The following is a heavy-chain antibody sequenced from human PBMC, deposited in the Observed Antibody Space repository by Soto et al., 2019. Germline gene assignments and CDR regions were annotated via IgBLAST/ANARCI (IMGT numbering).Heavy chain of an antibody. D-gene: IGHD2-21*02. CDR3: AKFYGGNSAHTYTIDP. CDR2: ISGSGGST. J-gene: IGHJ5*02. Sequence: EVQLLESGGGLVQPGGSLRLSCAASGFTFSTYAMSWVRQAPGKGLEWVSTISGSGGSTHYADSVKGRFTISRDNSKNTLYLQMNSLRAEDTAGYYCAKFYGGNSAHTYTIDPWGQGTLVTVSS. V-gene: IGHV3-23*01. CDR1: GFTFSTYA.